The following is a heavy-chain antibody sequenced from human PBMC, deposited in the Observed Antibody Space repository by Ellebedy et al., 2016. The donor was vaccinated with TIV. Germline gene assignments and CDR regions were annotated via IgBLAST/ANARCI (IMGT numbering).Heavy chain of an antibody. D-gene: IGHD6-13*01. Sequence: MPGGSLRLSCTVSGGSISESGYHWGWVRQPPGKGLEWIGSIYRSGSTYYNPSLKSRVTISVDTSKNQFSLKLSAVTAADTAVYYCARGQLVVGYWGQGTLVTVSS. J-gene: IGHJ4*02. V-gene: IGHV4-39*07. CDR2: IYRSGST. CDR1: GGSISESGYH. CDR3: ARGQLVVGY.